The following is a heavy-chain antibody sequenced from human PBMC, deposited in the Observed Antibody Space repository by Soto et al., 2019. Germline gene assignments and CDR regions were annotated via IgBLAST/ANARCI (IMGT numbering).Heavy chain of an antibody. Sequence: PSETLSLTCTVSGGSISGYYWSWIRQPPGKGLEWIGYIYSSGSTSYNPSLKSRVTISVDTSQNQFSLKLWSVTAADTAVYYCAYSSTPFDYWGQGTLVTVSS. CDR3: AYSSTPFDY. J-gene: IGHJ4*02. V-gene: IGHV4-59*01. CDR1: GGSISGYY. CDR2: IYSSGST. D-gene: IGHD6-13*01.